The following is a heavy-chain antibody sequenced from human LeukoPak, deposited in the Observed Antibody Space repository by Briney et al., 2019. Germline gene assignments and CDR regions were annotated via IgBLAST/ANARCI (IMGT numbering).Heavy chain of an antibody. CDR1: GYTLTELS. J-gene: IGHJ3*02. V-gene: IGHV1-24*01. CDR3: AKDRSLSVVNYDALDN. Sequence: ASVKVSCKVSGYTLTELSMHWVRQAPGKGLEWMGGFDPEDGETIYAQEFQGRVTITTDESTSTAYMELSSLRAEDTAVYYCAKDRSLSVVNYDALDNWGQGTMVTVSS. D-gene: IGHD4-23*01. CDR2: FDPEDGET.